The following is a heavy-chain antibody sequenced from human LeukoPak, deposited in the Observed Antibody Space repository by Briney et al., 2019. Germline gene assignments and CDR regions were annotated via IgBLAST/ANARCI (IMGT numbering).Heavy chain of an antibody. CDR3: ARVDVVVVAATRHNWYFDL. D-gene: IGHD2-15*01. J-gene: IGHJ2*01. V-gene: IGHV4-4*07. Sequence: SETLSLTCTVSGGSISSYYWSWIRQPAGKGLEWIGRIYTSGSTNYNPSLKSRVTMSVDTSKNQFSLKLSSVTAADTAVYYCARVDVVVVAATRHNWYFDLWGRGTLVTVSS. CDR2: IYTSGST. CDR1: GGSISSYY.